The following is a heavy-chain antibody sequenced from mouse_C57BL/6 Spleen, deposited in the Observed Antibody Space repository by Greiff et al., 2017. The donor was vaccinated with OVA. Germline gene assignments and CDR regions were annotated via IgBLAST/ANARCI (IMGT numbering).Heavy chain of an antibody. J-gene: IGHJ4*01. V-gene: IGHV1-64*01. Sequence: QVQLQQPGAELVKPGASVKLSCKASGYTFTSYWMHWVKQRPGQGLEWIGMIHPNSGSTNYNEKFKSKATMTVDKSSSTAYMQLSSRAAEDSAVYYCPKYPMDYWGQGTSVTVSS. D-gene: IGHD5-1*01. CDR3: PKYPMDY. CDR2: IHPNSGST. CDR1: GYTFTSYW.